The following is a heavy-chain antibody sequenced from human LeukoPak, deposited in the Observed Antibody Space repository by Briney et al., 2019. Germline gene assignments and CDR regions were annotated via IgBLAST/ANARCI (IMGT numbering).Heavy chain of an antibody. D-gene: IGHD3-22*01. J-gene: IGHJ4*02. V-gene: IGHV3-9*01. CDR3: AKSKFSITMIVVAIDY. CDR2: ISWNSGSI. Sequence: GGSLGLSCAASGFTFDDYAMHWVRQAPGQGLEWVSGISWNSGSIGYADSVKGRFTISRDNAKNSLYLQMNSLRAEDTALYYGAKSKFSITMIVVAIDYWGQGTLVTVSS. CDR1: GFTFDDYA.